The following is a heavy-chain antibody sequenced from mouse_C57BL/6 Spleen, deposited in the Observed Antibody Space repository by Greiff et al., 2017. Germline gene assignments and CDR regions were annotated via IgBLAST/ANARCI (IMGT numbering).Heavy chain of an antibody. CDR2: IYPRSGNT. D-gene: IGHD1-1*01. CDR1: GYTFTSYG. J-gene: IGHJ1*03. CDR3: ARHYGSSYWYFDV. Sequence: VQLVESGAELARPGASVKLSCKASGYTFTSYGISWVKQRTGQGLEWIGEIYPRSGNTYYNEKFKGKATLTADKSSSTAYMELRSLTSEDSAVYFCARHYGSSYWYFDVWGTGTTVTVSS. V-gene: IGHV1-81*01.